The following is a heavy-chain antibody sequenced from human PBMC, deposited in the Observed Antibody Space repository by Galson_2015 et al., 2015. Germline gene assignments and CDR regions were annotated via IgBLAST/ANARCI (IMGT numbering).Heavy chain of an antibody. V-gene: IGHV1-18*01. Sequence: QSGAEVKKPGASVKVSCKASGYTFTSYGISWVRQAPGQGLEWMGWISAYNGNTNYAQKLQGRVTMTTDTSTSTAYMELRSLRSDDTAVYYCARVPIGYCSSTSCYLANNWFDPWGQGTLVTVSS. J-gene: IGHJ5*02. CDR1: GYTFTSYG. CDR2: ISAYNGNT. CDR3: ARVPIGYCSSTSCYLANNWFDP. D-gene: IGHD2-2*03.